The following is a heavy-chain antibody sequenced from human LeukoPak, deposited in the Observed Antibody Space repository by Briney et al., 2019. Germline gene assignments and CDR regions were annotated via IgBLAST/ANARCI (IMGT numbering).Heavy chain of an antibody. CDR3: ARIFIRNGYSSYFDC. CDR1: GFSISSGHY. J-gene: IGHJ4*02. CDR2: VYQSGTT. D-gene: IGHD5-18*01. Sequence: SETLSLTCTVSGFSISSGHYWGWVRQPPGAGLEWIGSVYQSGTTYYNPSLKIRVTTSVDMSKNQFSLRLRPVTAADTAVYYCARIFIRNGYSSYFDCWGQGTLVTVSS. V-gene: IGHV4-38-2*02.